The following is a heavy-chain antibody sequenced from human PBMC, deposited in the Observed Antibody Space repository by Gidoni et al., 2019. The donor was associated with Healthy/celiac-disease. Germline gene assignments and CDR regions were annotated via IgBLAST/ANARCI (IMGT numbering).Heavy chain of an antibody. CDR3: ARGGYSYGLHYYYGMDV. V-gene: IGHV1-2*06. CDR1: AYTFTGSY. D-gene: IGHD5-18*01. J-gene: IGHJ6*02. Sequence: VQLVQSGAAVKKPGASVKVSCKASAYTFTGSYMHWVRQAPGQGLEWMGRINPNSGGTNYAQKFQGRVTMTRDTSISTAYMELSRLRSDDTAVYYCARGGYSYGLHYYYGMDVRGQGTTVTVSS. CDR2: INPNSGGT.